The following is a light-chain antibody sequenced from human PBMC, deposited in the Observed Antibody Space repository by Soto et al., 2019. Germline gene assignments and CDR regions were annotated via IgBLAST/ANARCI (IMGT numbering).Light chain of an antibody. J-gene: IGLJ2*01. CDR1: SSNIGAGYD. Sequence: QSVLTQPPSVSGAPGQRVTISCTGSSSNIGAGYDVHWYKQLPGTAPKLLIYDNNNRPSGVPDRFSGSKSDTSASLAITGLQAEDEADYYCQFFDTSLSGFLVFGGGTKLTVL. V-gene: IGLV1-40*01. CDR2: DNN. CDR3: QFFDTSLSGFLV.